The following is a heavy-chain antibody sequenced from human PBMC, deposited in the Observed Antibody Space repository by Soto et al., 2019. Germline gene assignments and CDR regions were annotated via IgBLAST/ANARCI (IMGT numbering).Heavy chain of an antibody. CDR2: IYHSGAT. J-gene: IGHJ4*02. Sequence: PSETLSLTCAVSGDSITGDNWWSWVRQPPGKGLEWIGEIYHSGATNYNPSLKSRVTISVDKSKNQFSLKLSSVTAADTAVYYCARHNYGSGSTYFDSWGQGTLVTVSS. CDR3: ARHNYGSGSTYFDS. V-gene: IGHV4-4*02. CDR1: GDSITGDNW. D-gene: IGHD3-10*01.